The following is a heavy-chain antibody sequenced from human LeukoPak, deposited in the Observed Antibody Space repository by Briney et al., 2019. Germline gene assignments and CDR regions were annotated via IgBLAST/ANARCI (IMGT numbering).Heavy chain of an antibody. Sequence: ASVKVSCKASGYTFTSYYMHWVRQAPGQGLEWMGWINTNTGNPTYAQGFTGRFVFSLDTSVSTAYLQISSLKAEDTAVYYCARNAGYGDYVPFDYWGQGTLVTVSS. CDR1: GYTFTSYY. D-gene: IGHD4-17*01. CDR2: INTNTGNP. CDR3: ARNAGYGDYVPFDY. V-gene: IGHV7-4-1*02. J-gene: IGHJ4*02.